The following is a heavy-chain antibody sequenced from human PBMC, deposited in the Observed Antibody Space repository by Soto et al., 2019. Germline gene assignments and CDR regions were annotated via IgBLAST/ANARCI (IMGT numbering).Heavy chain of an antibody. Sequence: GGSLRLSCAASGFTFSSYAMSWVRQAPGKGLEWVSAISGSGGSTYYADSLKGRFTISRDNSKNTLYLQMNSLRAEDTAVYYCATLGSYYFDYWGQGTLVTVSS. CDR1: GFTFSSYA. J-gene: IGHJ4*02. D-gene: IGHD6-6*01. V-gene: IGHV3-23*01. CDR2: ISGSGGST. CDR3: ATLGSYYFDY.